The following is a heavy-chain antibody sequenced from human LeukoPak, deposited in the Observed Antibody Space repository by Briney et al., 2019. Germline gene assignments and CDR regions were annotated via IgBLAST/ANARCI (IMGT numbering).Heavy chain of an antibody. CDR3: ARVKVVPGSNWFDP. CDR2: INPNSGGT. V-gene: IGHV1-2*02. D-gene: IGHD2-2*01. Sequence: ASVKVSCKASGYTFTGYYMHWVRQAPGQGLEWMGWINPNSGGTNYAQKFQGRVTMTRDTSISTAYMELSRLRSDDTAVYYCARVKVVPGSNWFDPWGQGTLVTVSS. J-gene: IGHJ5*02. CDR1: GYTFTGYY.